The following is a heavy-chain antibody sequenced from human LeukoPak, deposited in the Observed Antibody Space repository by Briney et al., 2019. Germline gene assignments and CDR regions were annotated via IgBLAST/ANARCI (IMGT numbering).Heavy chain of an antibody. CDR2: MNPNSGNR. V-gene: IGHV1-8*01. CDR3: ARGYSSGPDYFDY. CDR1: GYTFTSYD. D-gene: IGHD6-19*01. J-gene: IGHJ4*02. Sequence: VASVKVSCKASGYTFTSYDINWVRQATGQGLEWTGWMNPNSGNRGYAQKFQGRVTMTRNTSISTAYMELSSLRSEDTAVYYCARGYSSGPDYFDYWGQGTLVTVSS.